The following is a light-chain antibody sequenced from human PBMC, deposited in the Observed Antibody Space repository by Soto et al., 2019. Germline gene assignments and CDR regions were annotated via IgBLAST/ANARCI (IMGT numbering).Light chain of an antibody. Sequence: DIVMTQSPDSLAVSLGERATVNCKSSQSVLSSSNNKNSLAWYQQRPGHPPRLLLSWASARESGVPDRFSGSGSGTDFTLTISSLQAEDVAVYYSQQYYNLPWTFGQGTKVEIK. CDR2: WAS. J-gene: IGKJ1*01. CDR1: QSVLSSSNNKNS. V-gene: IGKV4-1*01. CDR3: QQYYNLPWT.